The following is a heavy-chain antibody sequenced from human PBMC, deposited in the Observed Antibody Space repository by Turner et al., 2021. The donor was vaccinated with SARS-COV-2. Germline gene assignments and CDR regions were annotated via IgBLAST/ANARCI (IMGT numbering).Heavy chain of an antibody. Sequence: QVQLQESGPGLVKPSETLSLTCTVSGGSISNYYWSWIRQPPGKGLEWIGYIYHGGSTKYNPSLKSRVTIAVDTSKNQFSLILSSVTAAETAVYYCARLYTYAEFYFDYWGQGALVTVSS. V-gene: IGHV4-59*08. D-gene: IGHD5-18*01. CDR1: GGSISNYY. J-gene: IGHJ4*02. CDR2: IYHGGST. CDR3: ARLYTYAEFYFDY.